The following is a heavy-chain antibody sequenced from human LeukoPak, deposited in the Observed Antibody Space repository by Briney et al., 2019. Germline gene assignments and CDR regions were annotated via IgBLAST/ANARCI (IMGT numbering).Heavy chain of an antibody. CDR1: GFTFSSYS. V-gene: IGHV3-21*01. Sequence: GGSLRLSCAASGFTFSSYSMNWVRQAPGKGLEWVSSISSSSSYIYYADSVKGRFTISRDNAKNSLYLQMNSLRAEDTAVYYCARDQAAAPFLDYWGQGTLVTVSS. CDR3: ARDQAAAPFLDY. J-gene: IGHJ4*02. D-gene: IGHD6-13*01. CDR2: ISSSSSYI.